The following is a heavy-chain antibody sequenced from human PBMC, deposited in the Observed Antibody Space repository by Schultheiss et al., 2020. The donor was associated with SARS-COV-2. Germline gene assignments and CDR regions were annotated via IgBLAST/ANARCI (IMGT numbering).Heavy chain of an antibody. Sequence: SETLSLTCTVSGGSISSGGYYWSWIRQHPGNGLEWIGYIYYSGSTYYNPSLKSRVTISVDTSKNQFSLKLSSVTAADTAVYYCARDRYGSGYSDESERSSWGQGTLVTVSS. V-gene: IGHV4-31*03. D-gene: IGHD3-10*01. CDR1: GGSISSGGYY. CDR2: IYYSGST. J-gene: IGHJ5*02. CDR3: ARDRYGSGYSDESERSS.